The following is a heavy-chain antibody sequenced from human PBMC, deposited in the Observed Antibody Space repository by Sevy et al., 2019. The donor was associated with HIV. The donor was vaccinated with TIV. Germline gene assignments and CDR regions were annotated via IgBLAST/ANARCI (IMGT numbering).Heavy chain of an antibody. CDR2: IYHSGST. J-gene: IGHJ4*02. D-gene: IGHD3-9*01. CDR1: GGSISSSNW. Sequence: SETLSLTCAVSGGSISSSNWWSWVRQPPGKGLEWIGEIYHSGSTNYNPSLKSRVTISVDKSKNQFSLKLSSVTAADTAVYYCARDLRYFDWLGYFDYWGQGTLVTVSS. CDR3: ARDLRYFDWLGYFDY. V-gene: IGHV4-4*02.